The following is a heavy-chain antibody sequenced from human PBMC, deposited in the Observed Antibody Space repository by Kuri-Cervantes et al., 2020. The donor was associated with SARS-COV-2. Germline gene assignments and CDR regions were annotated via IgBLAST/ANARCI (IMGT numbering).Heavy chain of an antibody. D-gene: IGHD3-22*01. CDR1: GFTFDDYG. CDR2: INWSDTST. Sequence: GGSLRLSCAASGFTFDDYGMSWVRQAPGKGLEWVSGINWSDTSTGYADSVKGRFTISRDNAKNSVYLQMNSLRAEDTALYHCARGAHYYDSSSYPERFDPWGQGTLVTVSS. J-gene: IGHJ5*02. V-gene: IGHV3-20*01. CDR3: ARGAHYYDSSSYPERFDP.